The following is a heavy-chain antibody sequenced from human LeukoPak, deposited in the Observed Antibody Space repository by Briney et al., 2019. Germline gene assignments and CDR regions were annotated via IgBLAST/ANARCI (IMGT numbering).Heavy chain of an antibody. CDR1: GFTFSSYA. V-gene: IGHV3-23*01. Sequence: GGSLRLSCAASGFTFSSYAMSWVRQAPGQGLEWVSAISSSGGSTYYADSVKGRFTISRDNSKNTLYLQMNSLRAEDTAVYYCAKSDSGWYGETFDYWGQGTLVTVSS. CDR2: ISSSGGST. D-gene: IGHD6-19*01. CDR3: AKSDSGWYGETFDY. J-gene: IGHJ4*02.